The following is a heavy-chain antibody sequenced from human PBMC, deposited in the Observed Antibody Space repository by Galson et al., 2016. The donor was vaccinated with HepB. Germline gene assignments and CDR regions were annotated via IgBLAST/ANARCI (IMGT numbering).Heavy chain of an antibody. CDR1: GFNFNTFW. V-gene: IGHV3-74*01. D-gene: IGHD5-12*01. CDR2: IDTDGRIT. J-gene: IGHJ4*02. CDR3: ARDLGGYGGY. Sequence: SLRLSCAASGFNFNTFWMHWVRQVPGNGLVWVSRIDTDGRITNYADSVRGRFTISRDNPKNTLFLQMNSLRAEDTAVYYCARDLGGYGGYWGQGTLVTVSS.